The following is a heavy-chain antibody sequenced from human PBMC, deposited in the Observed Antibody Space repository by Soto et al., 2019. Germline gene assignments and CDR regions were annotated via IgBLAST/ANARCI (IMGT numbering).Heavy chain of an antibody. V-gene: IGHV1-8*01. CDR3: ASSVDRVATAGDWFDP. D-gene: IGHD5-12*01. J-gene: IGHJ5*02. Sequence: QVQLVQSGAEVRKPGASVKVSCKASGYSFSTYEINSVRQAPGQGLEWMGWMDPKNGNTGYAQKFQDRVTVARSTSIGTAYMELSSLRSEDTAGYYCASSVDRVATAGDWFDPWGQGNLVTVSS. CDR1: GYSFSTYE. CDR2: MDPKNGNT.